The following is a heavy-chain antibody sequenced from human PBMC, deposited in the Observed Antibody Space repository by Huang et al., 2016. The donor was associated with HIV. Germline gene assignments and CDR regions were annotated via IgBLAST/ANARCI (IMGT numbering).Heavy chain of an antibody. CDR3: ATKTGAMDI. V-gene: IGHV3-7*01. J-gene: IGHJ6*02. D-gene: IGHD1-7*01. Sequence: VESGGRLVQPGGSIRLSCVGSTFSFGAYWMSWVRQTPGKGLECVANIKQDESEKYYVESVKGRCNISRDNAKKILFLQMDNVRVEDTATYYCATKTGAMDIWGQGTAVTVS. CDR1: TFSFGAYW. CDR2: IKQDESEK.